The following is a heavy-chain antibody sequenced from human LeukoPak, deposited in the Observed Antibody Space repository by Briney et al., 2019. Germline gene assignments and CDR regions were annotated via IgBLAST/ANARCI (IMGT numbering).Heavy chain of an antibody. D-gene: IGHD4-17*01. Sequence: SVKVSCKAPGGTFRSYAITWVRQAPGKGLEWMGGIIPMINTPKYAQKFQGRVSITADESTSTGYMEVSSLRSEDTAVYYCAIFQGTYGDNENDYWGQGTLVTVSS. CDR2: IIPMINTP. J-gene: IGHJ4*02. V-gene: IGHV1-69*01. CDR1: GGTFRSYA. CDR3: AIFQGTYGDNENDY.